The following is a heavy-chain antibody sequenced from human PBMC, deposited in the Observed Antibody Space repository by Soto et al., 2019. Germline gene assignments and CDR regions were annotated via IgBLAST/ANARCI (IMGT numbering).Heavy chain of an antibody. CDR3: ARLFNWNYKGPIYF. D-gene: IGHD1-7*01. CDR1: GFSISNDYF. CDR2: MYHSGAT. Sequence: ETLSLTCTVSGFSISNDYFWGWIRQPPGKGLEYIVSMYHSGATYYNPSLKSRVTISVDTSKNLFSLRLKSVTAADTAVYYCARLFNWNYKGPIYFWGQGILVTVSS. V-gene: IGHV4-38-2*02. J-gene: IGHJ4*02.